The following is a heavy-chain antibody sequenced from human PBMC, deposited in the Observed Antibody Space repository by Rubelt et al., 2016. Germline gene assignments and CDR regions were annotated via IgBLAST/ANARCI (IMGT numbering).Heavy chain of an antibody. D-gene: IGHD4-17*01. Sequence: SWIRQPPGKGLEWIGYIYYSGSTNYNPSLKSRVTISVDTSKNQFSLKLSSVTAADTAVYYCARDHYGDYFDYWGQGTLVTVSS. CDR2: IYYSGST. CDR3: ARDHYGDYFDY. J-gene: IGHJ4*02. V-gene: IGHV4-59*01.